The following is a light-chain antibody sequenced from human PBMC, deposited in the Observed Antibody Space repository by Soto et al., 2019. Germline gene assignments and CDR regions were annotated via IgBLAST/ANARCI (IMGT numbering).Light chain of an antibody. CDR2: GAT. V-gene: IGKV3-20*01. CDR1: QSINSSY. CDR3: YQDGRSPPFT. Sequence: IVLTQSPGTLSLSPGERATLSCRASQSINSSYLAWYQQKPGQAPRLLMYGATNRASGIPDRFSGSGSGTDFTLPIGRLEPEGVAVYCCYQDGRSPPFTLGKGTKVDIK. J-gene: IGKJ3*01.